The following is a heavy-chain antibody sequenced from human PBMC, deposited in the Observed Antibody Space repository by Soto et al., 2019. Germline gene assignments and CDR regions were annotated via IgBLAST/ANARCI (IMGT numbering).Heavy chain of an antibody. D-gene: IGHD2-15*01. V-gene: IGHV3-30*18. CDR3: AKSTYSNGGSCCPQN. CDR2: ISYDGSDQ. J-gene: IGHJ4*02. Sequence: QVQVEEFGGGVVQPGRSLRLSCAGPTFTFSDFGFHWVRQAPGKGLEWVAMISYDGSDQYYGDSVQSRFIIYRDDSKNTVYLQMNSLRAEDTAMYYCAKSTYSNGGSCCPQNWGPGTLVTVSS. CDR1: TFTFSDFG.